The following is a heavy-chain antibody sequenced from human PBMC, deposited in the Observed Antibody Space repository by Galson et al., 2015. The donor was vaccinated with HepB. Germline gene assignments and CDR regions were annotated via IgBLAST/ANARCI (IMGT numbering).Heavy chain of an antibody. CDR1: GFTFSSYA. V-gene: IGHV3-30*04. D-gene: IGHD1-26*01. Sequence: ASGFTFSSYAMHWVRQAPGKGLEWVAVISYDGSNKYYADSVKGRFTISRDNSKNTLYLQMNSLRAEDTAVYYCARAGSYDAFDIWGQGTMVTVSS. J-gene: IGHJ3*02. CDR3: ARAGSYDAFDI. CDR2: ISYDGSNK.